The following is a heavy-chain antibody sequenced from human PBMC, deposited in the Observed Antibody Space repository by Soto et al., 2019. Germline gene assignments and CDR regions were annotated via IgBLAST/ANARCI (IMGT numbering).Heavy chain of an antibody. CDR1: GGSISSYY. CDR2: IYTSGST. V-gene: IGHV4-4*07. Sequence: SETLSLTCTVSGGSISSYYWSWIRQPAGKGLEWIGRIYTSGSTNYNPSLKSRVTMSVDTSKNQFSLKLSSVTAADTAVYYCATSPTVTTPVAYWGQGTLVTVSS. CDR3: ATSPTVTTPVAY. J-gene: IGHJ4*02. D-gene: IGHD4-17*01.